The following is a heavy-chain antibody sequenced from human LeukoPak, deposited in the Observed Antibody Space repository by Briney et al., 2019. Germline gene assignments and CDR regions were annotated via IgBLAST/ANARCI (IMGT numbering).Heavy chain of an antibody. J-gene: IGHJ5*02. CDR2: IKSSGSS. CDR3: ARDGKVATDWFDP. V-gene: IGHV4-59*02. D-gene: IGHD5-12*01. Sequence: PSETLSLTCTVSGGSVSRYYWSWIRQPPGKGLEWIGYIKSSGSSNYNPSLKSRVTISMDTSKNQFSLRLNSVTAADTAVYYFARDGKVATDWFDPWGQGTLVTVSS. CDR1: GGSVSRYY.